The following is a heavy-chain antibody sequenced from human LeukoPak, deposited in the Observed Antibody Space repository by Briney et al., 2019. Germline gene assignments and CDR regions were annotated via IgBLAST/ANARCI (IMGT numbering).Heavy chain of an antibody. J-gene: IGHJ4*02. CDR2: INTNTGNP. Sequence: ASVKVSCKASGYTFSSYVMNWVRQAPGQGLEWMGWINTNTGNPTYAQGFTGRFVFSVDTSVGTAYLQISSLKAEDTAVYYCARVVSKQLGIDYWGQGTLVTVSS. D-gene: IGHD6-6*01. V-gene: IGHV7-4-1*02. CDR3: ARVVSKQLGIDY. CDR1: GYTFSSYV.